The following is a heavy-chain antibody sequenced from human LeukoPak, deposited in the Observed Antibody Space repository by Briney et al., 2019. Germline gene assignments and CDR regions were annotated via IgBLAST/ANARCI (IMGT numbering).Heavy chain of an antibody. D-gene: IGHD6-13*01. CDR1: GFTFSSYD. V-gene: IGHV3-30*02. J-gene: IGHJ4*02. Sequence: GGSLRLSCAASGFTFSSYDMHWVRQAPGKGLEWVAFIRYDGSNRYYADSVKGRFTISRGNSKNTLYLRMNSLRPEDTAVYYCAKDRYSSSWYYFDYWGQGTLVTVSS. CDR2: IRYDGSNR. CDR3: AKDRYSSSWYYFDY.